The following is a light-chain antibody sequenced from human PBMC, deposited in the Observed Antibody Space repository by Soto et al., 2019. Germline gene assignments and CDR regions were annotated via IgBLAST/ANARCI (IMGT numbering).Light chain of an antibody. CDR1: QTISGW. CDR3: QRYGRSSLS. V-gene: IGKV1-5*03. J-gene: IGKJ4*01. CDR2: KAS. Sequence: DIQMTQSPSTLSASVGDRVTITCRASQTISGWLAWYQQRPGKAPKLLIYKASSLESGVPSRFSGSGSGTEFTLTISSLQPDDFAVYYCQRYGRSSLSFGGGTRVEI.